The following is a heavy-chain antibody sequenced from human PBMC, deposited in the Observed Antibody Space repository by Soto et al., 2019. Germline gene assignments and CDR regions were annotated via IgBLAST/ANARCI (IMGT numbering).Heavy chain of an antibody. CDR3: APHTLDTGMPSGY. CDR2: IGGYKGNT. CDR1: GYTFTNYG. D-gene: IGHD5-18*01. J-gene: IGHJ4*02. Sequence: ASVKVSCKASGYTFTNYGVSWVRQAPGQGLEWMGWIGGYKGNTNYAQKLQGRVTLTTDTSTSTAYMELRSLGSDDTAVYYCAPHTLDTGMPSGYWGQGTLVTVS. V-gene: IGHV1-18*01.